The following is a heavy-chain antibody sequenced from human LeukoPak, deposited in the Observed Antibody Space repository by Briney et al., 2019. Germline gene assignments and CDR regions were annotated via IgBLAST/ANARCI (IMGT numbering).Heavy chain of an antibody. V-gene: IGHV5-51*01. J-gene: IGHJ4*02. CDR3: ARVEVATITKVDYFDY. CDR1: GYSFTSYW. CDR2: IYPGDSDT. Sequence: GESLKISCKGSGYSFTSYWIGWVRQMPGKGLEWMGIIYPGDSDTRYSLSFQGQVTISADKSISTAYLQWSSLKASDTAMYYCARVEVATITKVDYFDYWGQGTLVTVSS. D-gene: IGHD5-24*01.